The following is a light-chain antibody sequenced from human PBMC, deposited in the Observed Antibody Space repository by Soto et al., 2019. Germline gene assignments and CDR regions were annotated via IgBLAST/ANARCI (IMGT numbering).Light chain of an antibody. J-gene: IGKJ2*01. V-gene: IGKV3-20*01. Sequence: EIVLTQSPGTLSLSPGERATLSCRASQSVSNSYLAWYQQKPGQAPRLLIYGASSRATGIPDRFSGSGSGTDFTLTISRLEPEDFAVYYCQQYAGSLPYTFGQGTKVDIK. CDR1: QSVSNSY. CDR3: QQYAGSLPYT. CDR2: GAS.